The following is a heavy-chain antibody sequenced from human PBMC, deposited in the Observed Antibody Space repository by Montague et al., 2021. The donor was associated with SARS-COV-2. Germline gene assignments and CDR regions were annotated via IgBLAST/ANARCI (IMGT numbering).Heavy chain of an antibody. V-gene: IGHV4-39*02. D-gene: IGHD3-10*01. J-gene: IGHJ4*02. Sequence: SETLSLTCSVSSGSIISSGYYWVWIRAPPGKELEWIGNIYYSGTTYYNLSLQSRVTISVDTSKNYLSLSLISVTAADTAVYFCARGMIRGVTTPFDYWGQGSQVTVSS. CDR1: SGSIISSGYY. CDR3: ARGMIRGVTTPFDY. CDR2: IYYSGTT.